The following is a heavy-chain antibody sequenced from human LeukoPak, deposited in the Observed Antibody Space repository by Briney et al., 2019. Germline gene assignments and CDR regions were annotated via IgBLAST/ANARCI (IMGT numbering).Heavy chain of an antibody. CDR3: ARAGYGDSDFDY. J-gene: IGHJ4*02. CDR2: IYYSGST. V-gene: IGHV4-59*08. CDR1: GGSISSYY. Sequence: SETLSLTCTVSGGSISSYYWSWIRQPPGKGLEWIGYIYYSGSTNYNPSLKSRVTISVDTSKNQFSLKLNSVTAADTAVYYCARAGYGDSDFDYWGQGTLVTASS. D-gene: IGHD4-17*01.